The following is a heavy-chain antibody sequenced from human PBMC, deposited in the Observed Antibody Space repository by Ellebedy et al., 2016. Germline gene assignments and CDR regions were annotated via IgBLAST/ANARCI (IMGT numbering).Heavy chain of an antibody. D-gene: IGHD6-19*01. CDR3: ARDRSSSYHYYGMDV. CDR2: IKQDGSEK. CDR1: GFTFSSYW. J-gene: IGHJ6*02. Sequence: GESLKISXAASGFTFSSYWMSWVRQAPGKGLEWVANIKQDGSEKYYVDSVKGRFTISRDNAKNSLYLQMNSLRAEDTAVYYCARDRSSSYHYYGMDVWGQGTTVTVSS. V-gene: IGHV3-7*01.